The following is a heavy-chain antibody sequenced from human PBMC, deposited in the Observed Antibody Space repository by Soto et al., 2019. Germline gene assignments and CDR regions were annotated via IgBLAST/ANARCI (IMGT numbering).Heavy chain of an antibody. CDR1: GGTFSSYA. Sequence: QVQLVQSGAEVKKPGSSVKVSCKASGGTFSSYAISWVRQAPGQGLEWMGGIIPIFGTANYAQKFQGRVTITADIATSTADRVLSSLRSGDTAVYYGGGEGGVGATTGWDWGQGTLVTVSS. V-gene: IGHV1-69*06. J-gene: IGHJ4*02. CDR2: IIPIFGTA. CDR3: GGEGGVGATTGWD. D-gene: IGHD1-26*01.